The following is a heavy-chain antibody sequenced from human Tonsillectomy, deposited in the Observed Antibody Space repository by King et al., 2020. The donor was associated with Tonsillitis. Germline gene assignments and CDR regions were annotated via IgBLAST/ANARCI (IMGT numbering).Heavy chain of an antibody. CDR3: ARGALRETLDY. CDR1: GGSISSYY. Sequence: QLQESGPGLVKPSETLSLTCTVSGGSISSYYWSWIRQPPGKGLEWIGYIYYSGSTNYNPSLKSRVTISVDTSKNQFSLKLSSVTAADTAVYYCARGALRETLDYWGQGTLVTVSS. J-gene: IGHJ4*02. CDR2: IYYSGST. V-gene: IGHV4-59*01. D-gene: IGHD3-16*01.